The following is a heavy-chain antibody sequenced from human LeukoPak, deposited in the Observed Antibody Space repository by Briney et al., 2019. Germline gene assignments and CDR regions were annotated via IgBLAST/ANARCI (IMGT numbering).Heavy chain of an antibody. CDR1: GVSISSYY. CDR3: ARRIWADWYFDL. CDR2: IYYSGST. Sequence: TSGTLSLTCGVSGVSISSYYWSWIRQPPGKGLEWIGYIYYSGSTTYNPSLKSRVTISVDTSKNQFSLKLSSVTAADTAVYYCARRIWADWYFDLWGRGTLVTVSS. V-gene: IGHV4-59*08. J-gene: IGHJ2*01. D-gene: IGHD6-19*01.